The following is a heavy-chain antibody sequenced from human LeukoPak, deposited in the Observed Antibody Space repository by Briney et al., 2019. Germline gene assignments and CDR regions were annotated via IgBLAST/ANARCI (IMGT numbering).Heavy chain of an antibody. D-gene: IGHD5-24*01. J-gene: IGHJ4*02. V-gene: IGHV3-73*01. Sequence: GGSLKLSCAASGFTFSGSAMHWVRQASGKGLEWVGRIRSKANSYATAYAASVKGRFTISRDDSKNTAYLQMNSLKTEDTAMYYCTRLEDGYKVLIDYWGQGTLVTVSS. CDR2: IRSKANSYAT. CDR1: GFTFSGSA. CDR3: TRLEDGYKVLIDY.